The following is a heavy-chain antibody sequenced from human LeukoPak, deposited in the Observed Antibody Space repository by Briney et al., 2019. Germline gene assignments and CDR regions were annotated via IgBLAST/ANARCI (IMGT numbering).Heavy chain of an antibody. D-gene: IGHD2-2*01. CDR2: INHSGST. V-gene: IGHV4-34*01. J-gene: IGHJ5*02. Sequence: SETLSLTCAVYGGSFSGYYWSWIRQPPGKGLEWIGEINHSGSTNYNPSLKSRVTISVDTSKNQFSLKLSSVTAADTAVYYCARRGVVPAAITGFDPWGQGTLVTVSS. CDR3: ARRGVVPAAITGFDP. CDR1: GGSFSGYY.